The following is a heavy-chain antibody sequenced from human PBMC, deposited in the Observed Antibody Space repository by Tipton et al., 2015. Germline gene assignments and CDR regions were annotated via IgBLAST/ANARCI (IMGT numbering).Heavy chain of an antibody. CDR1: GFSFSDAW. CDR3: AKSAGFYSENNGYRRFLDY. J-gene: IGHJ4*02. V-gene: IGHV3-15*07. D-gene: IGHD3-22*01. Sequence: SLRLSCAASGFSFSDAWMVWVRQAPGKGLEWVGRIRSNTGGGTTDYAAPVKGRFTISRDNSKNTLYLQMTSLRAEDTAVYYCAKSAGFYSENNGYRRFLDYWGQGTLVTVSS. CDR2: IRSNTGGGTT.